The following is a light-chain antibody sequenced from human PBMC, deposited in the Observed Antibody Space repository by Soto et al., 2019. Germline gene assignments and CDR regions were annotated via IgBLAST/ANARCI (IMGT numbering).Light chain of an antibody. CDR1: QSVSSSY. CDR2: GAS. V-gene: IGKV3-20*01. J-gene: IGKJ4*01. CDR3: QQYGSFPFT. Sequence: EIVLTQSPGTLSLSPGERATLSCRASQSVSSSYLAWYQQKPGQAPRILIYGASSRATGIPDRFSGSGSGTDFTLTISSLEPEDVAVYYCQQYGSFPFTFGGGTKVEIK.